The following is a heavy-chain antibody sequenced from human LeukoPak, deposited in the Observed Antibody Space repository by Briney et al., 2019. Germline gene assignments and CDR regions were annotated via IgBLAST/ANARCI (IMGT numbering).Heavy chain of an antibody. V-gene: IGHV1-8*01. Sequence: ASVTVSCKASGYTFTSYDINWVRQATGQGLEWMGWMNPNSGNTGYAQKFQGRVTMTRNTSISTAYMELSSLRSEDTAVYYCARGRDVLRFLVWLSNDYWGQGTLVTVSS. D-gene: IGHD3-3*01. CDR3: ARGRDVLRFLVWLSNDY. CDR2: MNPNSGNT. CDR1: GYTFTSYD. J-gene: IGHJ4*02.